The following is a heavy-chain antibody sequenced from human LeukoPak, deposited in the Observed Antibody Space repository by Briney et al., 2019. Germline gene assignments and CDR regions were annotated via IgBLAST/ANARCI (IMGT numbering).Heavy chain of an antibody. Sequence: PSETLSLTCAVYGGSFSTYYWSWIRQPAGKGLEWIGRIYTSGSTNYNPSLKSRVTMSVDTSKNQFSLKLSSVTAADTAVYYCARDLRRVVLAAAGFYYYYGMDVWGQGTTVTVSS. CDR3: ARDLRRVVLAAAGFYYYYGMDV. V-gene: IGHV4-4*07. D-gene: IGHD6-13*01. CDR1: GGSFSTYY. CDR2: IYTSGST. J-gene: IGHJ6*02.